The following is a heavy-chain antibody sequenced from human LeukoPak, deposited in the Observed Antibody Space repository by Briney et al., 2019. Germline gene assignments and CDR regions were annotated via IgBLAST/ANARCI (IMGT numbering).Heavy chain of an antibody. V-gene: IGHV1-69*13. Sequence: ASVKVSCKASGGTFSSYAISWVRQAPGQGLEWMGGIIPIFGTANYAQKFQGRVTITADESTSTAYMEMSSLRSEDTAVYYCADGYYDSSGYFLDYWGQGTLVTVSS. CDR2: IIPIFGTA. CDR3: ADGYYDSSGYFLDY. CDR1: GGTFSSYA. J-gene: IGHJ4*02. D-gene: IGHD3-22*01.